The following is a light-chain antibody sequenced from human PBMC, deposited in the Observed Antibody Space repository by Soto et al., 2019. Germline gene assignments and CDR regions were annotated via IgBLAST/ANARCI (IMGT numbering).Light chain of an antibody. CDR1: QSISSTY. CDR3: QQYGTSPPVYT. CDR2: GTY. V-gene: IGKV3-20*01. J-gene: IGKJ2*01. Sequence: EIVLTQSPGTLSLSPGERATLSCRTSQSISSTYLAWYQQKPGQAPRLLIYGTYSRATGIPDRFSGSGSGRDFTLSISRLEPEDFAVYYCQQYGTSPPVYTFGQGTKQEIK.